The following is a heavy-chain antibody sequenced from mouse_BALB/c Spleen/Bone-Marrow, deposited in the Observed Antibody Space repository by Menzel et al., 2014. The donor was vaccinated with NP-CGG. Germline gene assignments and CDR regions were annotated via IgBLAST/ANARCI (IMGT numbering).Heavy chain of an antibody. D-gene: IGHD2-2*01. Sequence: EVQLQQSGGGLVKPGGSLKFSCAASGFAFSGYDMSWVRQTPEETLEWVAYISSGGSNTYYPDTVKGRFTISRDNAKNTLYLQMNSLKSEDTAMYYCARQRGYAYAMDYWGQGISVTVSS. V-gene: IGHV5-12-1*01. J-gene: IGHJ4*01. CDR1: GFAFSGYD. CDR3: ARQRGYAYAMDY. CDR2: ISSGGSNT.